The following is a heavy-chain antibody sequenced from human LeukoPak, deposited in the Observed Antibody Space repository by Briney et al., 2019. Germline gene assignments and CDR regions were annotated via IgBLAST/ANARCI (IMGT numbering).Heavy chain of an antibody. CDR2: IYYDDRT. Sequence: GGSLRLSCTVSGFTVSDNSMSWVRQAPGKGLEWVSFIYYDDRTHYSDSVKGRFTISRDNSKNTLYLQMNSLRAEDTAVYYCAELGITMIGGVWGKGTTVTISS. V-gene: IGHV3-53*01. CDR1: GFTVSDNS. CDR3: AELGITMIGGV. J-gene: IGHJ6*04. D-gene: IGHD3-10*02.